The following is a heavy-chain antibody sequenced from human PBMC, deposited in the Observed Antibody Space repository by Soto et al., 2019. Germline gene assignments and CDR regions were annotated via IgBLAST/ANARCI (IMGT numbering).Heavy chain of an antibody. CDR2: IYYSGST. Sequence: QLQLQESGPGLVKPSETLSLTCTVSGGSISSSSYYWGWIRQPPGKGLEWIGSIYYSGSTYYNPSLKSRVTISVDTSKNQSSRKLSSVTAADTAVYYCARHTPAISISYHWGQGTLFTVSS. D-gene: IGHD2-15*01. CDR3: ARHTPAISISYH. J-gene: IGHJ4*02. V-gene: IGHV4-39*01. CDR1: GGSISSSSYY.